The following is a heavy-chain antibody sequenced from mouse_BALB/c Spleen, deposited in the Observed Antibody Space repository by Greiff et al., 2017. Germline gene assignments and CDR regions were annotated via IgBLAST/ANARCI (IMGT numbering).Heavy chain of an antibody. V-gene: IGHV5-6-5*01. J-gene: IGHJ3*01. CDR1: GFTFSSYA. D-gene: IGHD2-2*01. Sequence: EVMLVESGGGLVKPGGSLKLSCAASGFTFSSYAMSWVRQTPEKRLEWVASISSGGSTYYPDSVKGRFTISRDNARNILYLQMSSLRSEDTAMYYCAREIYYGYDRGCAYWGQGTLVTVSA. CDR3: AREIYYGYDRGCAY. CDR2: ISSGGST.